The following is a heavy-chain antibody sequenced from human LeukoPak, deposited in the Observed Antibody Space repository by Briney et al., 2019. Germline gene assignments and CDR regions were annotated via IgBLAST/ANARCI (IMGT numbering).Heavy chain of an antibody. D-gene: IGHD1-20*01. V-gene: IGHV4-59*08. J-gene: IGHJ4*02. Sequence: PSETLSLTCTVSGGSISSYYWSWIRQPPGKGLEWIGYIYYSGSTNYNPSLKSRVTISVDTSKNQFSLNLISVTAADTAVYYCARTPYNWNFFDYWGQGTLVTVSS. CDR1: GGSISSYY. CDR2: IYYSGST. CDR3: ARTPYNWNFFDY.